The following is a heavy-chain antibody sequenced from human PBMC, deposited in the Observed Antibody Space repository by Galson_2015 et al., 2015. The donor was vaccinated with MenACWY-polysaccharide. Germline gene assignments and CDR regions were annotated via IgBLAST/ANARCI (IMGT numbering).Heavy chain of an antibody. CDR1: GFRFRTYS. D-gene: IGHD3-22*01. J-gene: IGHJ3*02. CDR2: IRTEGDRT. CDR3: VRDMIPGSNDAFDI. Sequence: SLRLSCAGSGFRFRTYSMNWVRQAPGEGLEWVSYIRTEGDRTHYADSVKGRFTVSRDNVQDSMYLQMNSLRDEDTAVYYCVRDMIPGSNDAFDIWGQGTMVTVSS. V-gene: IGHV3-48*02.